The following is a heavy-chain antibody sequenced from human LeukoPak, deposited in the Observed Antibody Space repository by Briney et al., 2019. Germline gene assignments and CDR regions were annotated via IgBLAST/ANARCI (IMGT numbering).Heavy chain of an antibody. D-gene: IGHD3-3*01. V-gene: IGHV3-23*01. Sequence: GGSLRLSCAASGFTFSSYAMSWVRQAPGKGLEWVSAISGSGGSTYYADSVKGRFTTSRDNSKNTLYLQMNSLRAEDTAVYYCAKVRGEYYDFWSGYYPGDYWGQGTLVTVSS. CDR3: AKVRGEYYDFWSGYYPGDY. CDR2: ISGSGGST. CDR1: GFTFSSYA. J-gene: IGHJ4*02.